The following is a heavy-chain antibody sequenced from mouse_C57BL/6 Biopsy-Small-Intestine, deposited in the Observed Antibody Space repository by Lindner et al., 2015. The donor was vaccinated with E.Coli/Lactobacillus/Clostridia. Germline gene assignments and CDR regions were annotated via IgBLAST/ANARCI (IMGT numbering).Heavy chain of an antibody. D-gene: IGHD2-12*01. J-gene: IGHJ2*01. CDR3: ARRGIDYIPLDY. CDR2: IYPGDGAT. V-gene: IGHV1-82*01. CDR1: GYAFSTSW. Sequence: VQLQESGPELVKPGASVKISCKASGYAFSTSWMDWVKQRPGKGLEWIGRIYPGDGATNYNGKFKGKATLTADKSSTTAYIQLTSLTSEDSAVYFCARRGIDYIPLDYWGQGTALTVSS.